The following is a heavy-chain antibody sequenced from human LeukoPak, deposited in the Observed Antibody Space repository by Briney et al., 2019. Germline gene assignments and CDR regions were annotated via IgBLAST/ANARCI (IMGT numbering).Heavy chain of an antibody. CDR3: ARGFRMLRGIDAFDI. V-gene: IGHV4-59*01. Sequence: ASETLSLTCTVSGGSISSYYWSWIRQPPGKGLEWVGYFFYTGSTNYNPSLKSRVTVSVDTSKNQVSLKLSSVTAADTAVYYCARGFRMLRGIDAFDIWGQGTMATVSS. J-gene: IGHJ3*02. D-gene: IGHD3-16*01. CDR2: FFYTGST. CDR1: GGSISSYY.